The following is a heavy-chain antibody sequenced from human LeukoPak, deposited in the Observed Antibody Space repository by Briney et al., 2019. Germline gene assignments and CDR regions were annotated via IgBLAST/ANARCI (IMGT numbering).Heavy chain of an antibody. Sequence: ASVKVSCKASGGTFSSYAISWVRQAPGQGLEWMGGIIPIFGTANYAQKFQGRVTITADESTSTAYMELSSLRSEDTAVYYCARDLGLRSGDYYYYMDVWGKGTTVTVSS. CDR3: ARDLGLRSGDYYYYMDV. J-gene: IGHJ6*03. D-gene: IGHD5-12*01. CDR2: IIPIFGTA. CDR1: GGTFSSYA. V-gene: IGHV1-69*01.